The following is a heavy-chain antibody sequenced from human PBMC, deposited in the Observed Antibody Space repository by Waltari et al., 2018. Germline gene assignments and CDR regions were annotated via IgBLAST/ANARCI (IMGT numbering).Heavy chain of an antibody. CDR3: ARDLGRVGPSYYGMDV. V-gene: IGHV4-38-2*02. CDR1: GYSISSGYY. CDR2: IYHSGST. D-gene: IGHD7-27*01. Sequence: QVQLQESGPGLVKPSETLSLTCAVSGYSISSGYYWGWIRPPPGKGLEWIGSIYHSGSTYYNPSLKSRVTISVDTSKNQFSLKLSSVTAADTAVYYCARDLGRVGPSYYGMDVWGQGTTVTVSS. J-gene: IGHJ6*02.